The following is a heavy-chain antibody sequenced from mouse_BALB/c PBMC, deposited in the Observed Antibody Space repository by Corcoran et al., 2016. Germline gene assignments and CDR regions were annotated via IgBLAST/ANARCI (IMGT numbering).Heavy chain of an antibody. D-gene: IGHD1-2*01. CDR1: GYTFTEYT. J-gene: IGHJ4*01. CDR3: ARFGYCGDYVMDY. Sequence: EVQLQQSGPELMKPGASVQISCKTSGYTFTEYTMHWVKQRHGKSLEWIGGINPNDGGTNYNQKFKGKATFTEDKSSNTAYMELRSLTSEDSAVYYCARFGYCGDYVMDYWGQGTSVTVSA. CDR2: INPNDGGT. V-gene: IGHV1-18*01.